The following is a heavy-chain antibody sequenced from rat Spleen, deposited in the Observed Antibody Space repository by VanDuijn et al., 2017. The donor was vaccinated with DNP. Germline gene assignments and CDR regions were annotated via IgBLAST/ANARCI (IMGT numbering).Heavy chain of an antibody. Sequence: EVQLVESGGGLVQPGRSLKLSCTASGLPFSDYNMAWVRQAPKKGLEWVAIISHSDGITYYPDSVKGRFTISRDNAKSTLYLQMDSLRSEETATYYCAKAGGYSPWYFDYWGQGVMVTVSS. CDR3: AKAGGYSPWYFDY. CDR1: GLPFSDYN. CDR2: ISHSDGIT. D-gene: IGHD1-11*01. J-gene: IGHJ2*01. V-gene: IGHV5S10*01.